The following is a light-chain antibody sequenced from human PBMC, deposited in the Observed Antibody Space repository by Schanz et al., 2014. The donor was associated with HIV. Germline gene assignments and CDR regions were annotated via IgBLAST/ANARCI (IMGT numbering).Light chain of an antibody. CDR3: QQYYNMPLT. CDR2: WAS. Sequence: DIVMTQSPDSLALSLGERATINCKSSQSLLKSSNNNNYLTWYQQKPGQPPKLLIYWASTRETGVPDRFSGSGSGTDFTLTISSLQAEDVAVYYCQQYYNMPLTFGGGTKVEIK. J-gene: IGKJ4*01. CDR1: QSLLKSSNNNNY. V-gene: IGKV4-1*01.